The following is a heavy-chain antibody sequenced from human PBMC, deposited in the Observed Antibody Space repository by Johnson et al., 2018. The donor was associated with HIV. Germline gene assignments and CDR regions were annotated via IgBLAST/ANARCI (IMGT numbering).Heavy chain of an antibody. CDR2: IWYDGSNE. V-gene: IGHV3-33*01. CDR1: GFTFNSYA. D-gene: IGHD2-2*01. Sequence: QMLLVESGGGVVQPGTALRLSCVASGFTFNSYAMHWVRQAPGKGLEWLSVIWYDGSNEYYADSVKGRFTISRDNSKNTLYLHMSSLRLEDTAVYYCALDRYCSSTSCRADNDAFDIWGQGTMVTVSS. CDR3: ALDRYCSSTSCRADNDAFDI. J-gene: IGHJ3*02.